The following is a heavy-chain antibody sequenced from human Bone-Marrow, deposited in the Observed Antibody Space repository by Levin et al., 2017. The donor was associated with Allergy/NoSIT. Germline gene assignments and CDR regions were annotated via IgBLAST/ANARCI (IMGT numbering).Heavy chain of an antibody. CDR1: GYTFTGYY. Sequence: ASVKVSCKASGYTFTGYYMHWVRQAPGQGLEWMGRINPNSGGTNYAQKFQGRVTMTRDTSISTAYMELSRLRSDDTAVYYCARDPSQIAADASRAGWFDPWGQGTLVTVSS. CDR3: ARDPSQIAADASRAGWFDP. J-gene: IGHJ5*02. V-gene: IGHV1-2*06. D-gene: IGHD6-25*01. CDR2: INPNSGGT.